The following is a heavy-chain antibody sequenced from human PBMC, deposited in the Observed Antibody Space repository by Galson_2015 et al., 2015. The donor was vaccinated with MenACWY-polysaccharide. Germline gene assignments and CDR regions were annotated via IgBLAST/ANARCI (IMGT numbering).Heavy chain of an antibody. D-gene: IGHD1-1*01. CDR1: GLTFSSYW. V-gene: IGHV3-74*01. CDR3: ARSRAWSTGYYYGMDV. CDR2: INSDGRST. J-gene: IGHJ6*02. Sequence: SLRLSCAASGLTFSSYWMHWVRHAPGKGLVGVSRINSDGRSTSSGDTGKGGLSISRANATNTLSLQMNSLRAEDTAVYYCARSRAWSTGYYYGMDVWGQGTTVTVSS.